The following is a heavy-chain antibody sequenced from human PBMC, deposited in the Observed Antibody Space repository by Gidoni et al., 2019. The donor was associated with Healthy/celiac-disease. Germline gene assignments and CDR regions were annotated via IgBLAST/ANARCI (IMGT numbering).Heavy chain of an antibody. Sequence: VQLVESGGGLVQPGGDLGLSCAASGFPFSSYSMNWVRQAPGKGLEWVSYISSSSSTIYYADSVKGRFTISRDNAKNSLYLQMNSLRDEDTAVYYCARDRPLRRGLGWFDPWGQGTLVTVSS. CDR3: ARDRPLRRGLGWFDP. D-gene: IGHD2-15*01. J-gene: IGHJ5*02. V-gene: IGHV3-48*02. CDR1: GFPFSSYS. CDR2: ISSSSSTI.